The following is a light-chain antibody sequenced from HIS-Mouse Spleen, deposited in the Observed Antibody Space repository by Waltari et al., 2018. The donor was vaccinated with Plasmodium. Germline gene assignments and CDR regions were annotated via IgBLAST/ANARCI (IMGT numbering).Light chain of an antibody. J-gene: IGKJ4*01. CDR1: QSVSSN. CDR3: QQYNNWPLT. CDR2: GAS. Sequence: EIVMTQSPATLSVSPGERANLSCRASQSVSSNLAWYQQKPGQAPRLLIYGASTRAPGIPARFSGSGSGTEFTLTISSLQSEDFAVYYCQQYNNWPLTFGGGTKVEIK. V-gene: IGKV3-15*01.